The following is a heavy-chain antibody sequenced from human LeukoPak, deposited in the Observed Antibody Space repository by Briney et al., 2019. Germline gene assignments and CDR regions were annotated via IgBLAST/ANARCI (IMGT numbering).Heavy chain of an antibody. D-gene: IGHD6-13*01. CDR2: VNLGGST. CDR3: ARGKPGYSSSWYVD. CDR1: GGPLSGSY. V-gene: IGHV4-34*01. Sequence: SETLSLTYAVYGGPLSGSYWRWIRQPPGKGLEGIGEVNLGGSTNYNPSLKSRVTISVDTSKNQFSLKLISVTAADTAVYFCARGKPGYSSSWYVDWGQGTLVTVSS. J-gene: IGHJ4*02.